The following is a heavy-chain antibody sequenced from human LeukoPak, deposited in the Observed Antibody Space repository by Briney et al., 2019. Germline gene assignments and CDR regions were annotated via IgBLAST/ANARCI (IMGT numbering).Heavy chain of an antibody. V-gene: IGHV3-30*02. D-gene: IGHD1-26*01. CDR2: IRYDGSNK. CDR1: GFTFSSYG. CDR3: AKGRGWEASYYYYYMDV. J-gene: IGHJ6*03. Sequence: GGSLRLSCAASGFTFSSYGIHWVRQAPGKGLEWVAFIRYDGSNKYYTDSVKGRFTISRDNSKNTLYLQMNTLRAEDTAVYYCAKGRGWEASYYYYYMDVWGKGTTVTISS.